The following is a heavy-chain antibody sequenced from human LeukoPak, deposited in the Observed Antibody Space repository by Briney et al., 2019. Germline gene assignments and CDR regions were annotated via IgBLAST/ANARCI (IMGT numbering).Heavy chain of an antibody. D-gene: IGHD6-6*01. CDR1: GGTFDSYD. V-gene: IGHV1-69*13. CDR2: IIANFGSP. J-gene: IGHJ5*02. Sequence: GASVKVSCKASGGTFDSYDISWVRQAPGQGLEWMGGIIANFGSPNYAQKFQGRVTITADESTSTVYMALSRLTSEDTAVYYCARTIAARRVGSWFDPWGQGTLVTVSS. CDR3: ARTIAARRVGSWFDP.